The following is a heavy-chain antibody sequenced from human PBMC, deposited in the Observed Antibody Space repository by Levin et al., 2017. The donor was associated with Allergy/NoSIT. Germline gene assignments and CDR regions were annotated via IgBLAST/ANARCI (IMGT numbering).Heavy chain of an antibody. J-gene: IGHJ4*02. CDR1: GYTFTSYD. CDR3: ARVYSSWYLSGSRQRTYYFDY. CDR2: MNPNSGNT. V-gene: IGHV1-8*01. D-gene: IGHD6-13*01. Sequence: GESLKISCKASGYTFTSYDINWVRQATGQGLEWMGWMNPNSGNTGYAQKFQGRVTMTRNTSISTAYMELSSLRSEDTAVYYCARVYSSWYLSGSRQRTYYFDYWGQGTLVTVSS.